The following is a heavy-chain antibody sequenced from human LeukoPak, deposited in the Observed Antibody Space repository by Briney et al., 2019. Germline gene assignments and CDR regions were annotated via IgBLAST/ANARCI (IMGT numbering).Heavy chain of an antibody. CDR2: ISYSGST. J-gene: IGHJ4*02. Sequence: PSETLSLTCTVSGGSISSYYWAWIRQPPGKGLEWIGSISYSGSTFYNPSLKSRVDIYVDKSKNQFSLKLSSVTAADTAVFYCARHAFSGAYLDYWGQGTLVTVSS. V-gene: IGHV4-59*05. D-gene: IGHD6-19*01. CDR3: ARHAFSGAYLDY. CDR1: GGSISSYY.